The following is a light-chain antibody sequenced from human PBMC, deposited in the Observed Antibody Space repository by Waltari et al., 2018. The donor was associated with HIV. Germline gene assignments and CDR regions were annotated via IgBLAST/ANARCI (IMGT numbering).Light chain of an antibody. CDR1: QSVRSY. CDR2: DTS. V-gene: IGKV3-11*01. J-gene: IGKJ1*01. CDR3: QQRSSWPLT. Sequence: EIVLTQSPATLSLSPGERVTLSCWASQSVRSYLAWYQQRPDQAPRLLIYDTSNRATGIPARFSGSGSGTDFTLTISSLEPEDFAVYYCQQRSSWPLTLGQGTNVEFK.